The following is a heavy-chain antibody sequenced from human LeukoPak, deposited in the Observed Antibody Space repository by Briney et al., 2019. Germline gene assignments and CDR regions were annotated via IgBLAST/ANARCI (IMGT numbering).Heavy chain of an antibody. J-gene: IGHJ4*02. D-gene: IGHD3-22*01. CDR3: ARRYYYDSSGYYHY. CDR2: IIPIFGTA. Sequence: SVKVSCKASGGTFSSYAISLVRQAPGQGLEWMGGIIPIFGTANYAQKFQGRVTITADESTSTAYMELSSLRSEDTAVYYCARRYYYDSSGYYHYWGQGTLVTVSS. V-gene: IGHV1-69*01. CDR1: GGTFSSYA.